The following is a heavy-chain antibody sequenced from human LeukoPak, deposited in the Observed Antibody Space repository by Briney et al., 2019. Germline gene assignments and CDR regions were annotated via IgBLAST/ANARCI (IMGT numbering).Heavy chain of an antibody. J-gene: IGHJ6*03. D-gene: IGHD3-9*01. CDR3: ARMFPLRYFDWAPGYYMDV. CDR2: MNPNSGDT. Sequence: ASVTVSCKASGYTFTSYDINWVRQAPGQGLEWMGWMNPNSGDTGYAQKFQGRVTITRNTSISTAYMELSSLRSEDTAVYYCARMFPLRYFDWAPGYYMDVWGKGTTVTVSS. CDR1: GYTFTSYD. V-gene: IGHV1-8*03.